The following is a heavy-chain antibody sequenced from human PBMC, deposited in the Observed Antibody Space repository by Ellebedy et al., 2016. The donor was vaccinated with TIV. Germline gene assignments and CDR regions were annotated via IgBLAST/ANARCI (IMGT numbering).Heavy chain of an antibody. CDR3: VRGHGSGSLSGWFDT. J-gene: IGHJ5*02. D-gene: IGHD3-10*01. Sequence: SETLSLTCTVSNYSISSGSYWGWIRPSPGKGLEWIGEINYSGRTNYSPSLNNRLAISIDASKAQLSLRLTSVTAADTAVYYCVRGHGSGSLSGWFDTWGQGTLVTVSS. V-gene: IGHV4-38-2*02. CDR1: NYSISSGSY. CDR2: INYSGRT.